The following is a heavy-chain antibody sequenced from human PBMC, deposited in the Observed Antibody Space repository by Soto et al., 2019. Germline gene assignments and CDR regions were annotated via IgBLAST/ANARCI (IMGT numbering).Heavy chain of an antibody. V-gene: IGHV3-21*01. Sequence: EVQLLESGGGLVQPGGSLRLSCAASGFTFSSYAMSWVRQAPGKGLEWVSAISGSSSYIYYADSVKGRFTISRDNAKNSLYLQMNSLRAEDTAVYYCARILGYCSSTSCHPNWFDPWGQGTLVTVSS. CDR3: ARILGYCSSTSCHPNWFDP. D-gene: IGHD2-2*01. J-gene: IGHJ5*02. CDR1: GFTFSSYA. CDR2: ISGSSSYI.